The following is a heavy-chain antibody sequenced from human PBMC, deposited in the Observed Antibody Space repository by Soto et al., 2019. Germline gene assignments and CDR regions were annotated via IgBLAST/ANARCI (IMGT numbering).Heavy chain of an antibody. CDR2: IYPGDSDT. Sequence: GESLKISCKGSGYSFTSYWIGWVRQMPGKGLEWMGIIYPGDSDTRYSPSFQGQVTISADKSISTAYLQWSSLKASDTAMYYCARAKDSYGDYVHWFYPWGQGTLVTVSS. CDR3: ARAKDSYGDYVHWFYP. D-gene: IGHD4-17*01. J-gene: IGHJ5*02. V-gene: IGHV5-51*01. CDR1: GYSFTSYW.